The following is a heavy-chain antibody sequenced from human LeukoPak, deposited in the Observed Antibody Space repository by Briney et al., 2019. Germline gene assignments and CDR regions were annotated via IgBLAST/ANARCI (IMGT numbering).Heavy chain of an antibody. J-gene: IGHJ5*02. CDR2: IYYSGST. Sequence: SETLSLTCTVSGGSISSSSYYWRWIRQPPGKGLEWIGRIYYSGSTYYNPSLKSRVTISVDTSKNQLSLKLSSVTTADTAVYYCARRLPWFDPWGQGTLVTVSS. CDR3: ARRLPWFDP. CDR1: GGSISSSSYY. V-gene: IGHV4-39*01.